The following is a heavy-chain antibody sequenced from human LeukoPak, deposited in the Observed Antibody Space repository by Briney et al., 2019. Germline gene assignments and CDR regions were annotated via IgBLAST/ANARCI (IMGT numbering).Heavy chain of an antibody. J-gene: IGHJ3*02. Sequence: GGSLRLSCAASGFSFSSYEMNWVRQAPGKGLEWVAYISNSGSSIYYADSVKGRFTISRDNAKNSLYLQMNSLRAEDTAVYYCARDLPRNAFDIWGQGTMVTVSS. D-gene: IGHD5/OR15-5a*01. CDR1: GFSFSSYE. CDR3: ARDLPRNAFDI. V-gene: IGHV3-48*03. CDR2: ISNSGSSI.